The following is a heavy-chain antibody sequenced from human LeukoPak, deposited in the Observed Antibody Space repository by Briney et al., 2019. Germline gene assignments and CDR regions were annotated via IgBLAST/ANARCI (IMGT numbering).Heavy chain of an antibody. V-gene: IGHV1-2*02. CDR1: GYTFTGNY. CDR3: AREINVPGFDAFDI. J-gene: IGHJ3*02. D-gene: IGHD2-2*01. CDR2: INPNNSAT. Sequence: ASVKVSCKASGYTFTGNYMHWVRQAPGQSPEWMGWINPNNSATNYAQRFQGRVTMTRDTSISTAYMELSRLRSGDTAVYYCAREINVPGFDAFDIWSQGTMVTVSS.